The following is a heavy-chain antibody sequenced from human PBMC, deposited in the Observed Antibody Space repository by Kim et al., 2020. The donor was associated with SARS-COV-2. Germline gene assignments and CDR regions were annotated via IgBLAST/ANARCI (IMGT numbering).Heavy chain of an antibody. D-gene: IGHD6-13*01. V-gene: IGHV1-69*02. J-gene: IGHJ6*02. CDR3: ARSCDSSSWYGTGWGYYYYYGMDV. Sequence: SVKVSCKASGGTFSSYTISWVRQAPGQGLEWMGRIIPILGIANYAQKFQGRVTITADKSTSTAYMELSSLRSEDTAVYYCARSCDSSSWYGTGWGYYYYYGMDVWGQGTTVTVSS. CDR2: IIPILGIA. CDR1: GGTFSSYT.